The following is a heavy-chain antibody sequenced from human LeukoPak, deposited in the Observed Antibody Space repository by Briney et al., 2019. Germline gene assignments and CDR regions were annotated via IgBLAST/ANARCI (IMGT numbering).Heavy chain of an antibody. CDR3: AKEGGGLGYCSSTSCYGAFDI. J-gene: IGHJ3*02. V-gene: IGHV3-30*18. Sequence: PGGSLRLSCAASGFTFSSYGMHWVRQAPGKGLEWVAVISYDGSNKYYADSVKGRFTISRDNSKNTLYLQMNSLRAEDTAVYYCAKEGGGLGYCSSTSCYGAFDIWGQGTMVTVSS. CDR1: GFTFSSYG. CDR2: ISYDGSNK. D-gene: IGHD2-2*01.